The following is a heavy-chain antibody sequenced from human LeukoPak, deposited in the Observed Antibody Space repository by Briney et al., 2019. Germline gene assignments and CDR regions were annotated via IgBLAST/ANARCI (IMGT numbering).Heavy chain of an antibody. CDR1: GFTFSSYA. D-gene: IGHD3-9*01. V-gene: IGHV3-33*08. Sequence: PGGSLRLSCAASGFTFSSYAMSWVRQAPGKGLEWVAVIWYDGSNKYYADSVKGRFTISRDNSKNTLYLQMNSLRAEDTAVYYCARDYDILTGFPRGGFDYWGQGTLVTVSS. J-gene: IGHJ4*02. CDR2: IWYDGSNK. CDR3: ARDYDILTGFPRGGFDY.